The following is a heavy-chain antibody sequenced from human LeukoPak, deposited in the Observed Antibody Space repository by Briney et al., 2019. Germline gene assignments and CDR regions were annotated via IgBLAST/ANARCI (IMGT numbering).Heavy chain of an antibody. CDR3: ARSQYCSGGSCWFDY. CDR1: GGSITTDY. J-gene: IGHJ4*02. Sequence: PSDTLSLTCTVSGGSITTDYWSWIRQPPGKGLEWMGYLYHTGSTNYSPSLKSRVTISEGTSKNQISLKLNSVTAADTAVYYCARSQYCSGGSCWFDYWGQGTLVTVSS. V-gene: IGHV4-59*07. CDR2: LYHTGST. D-gene: IGHD2-15*01.